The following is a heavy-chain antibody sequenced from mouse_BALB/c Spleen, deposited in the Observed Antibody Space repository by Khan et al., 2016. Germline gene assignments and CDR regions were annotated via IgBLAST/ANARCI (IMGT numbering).Heavy chain of an antibody. CDR1: GYTFTSYW. CDR3: ARWAMDY. J-gene: IGHJ4*01. Sequence: QVQLKQSGAELVKPGASVKLSCKASGYTFTSYWMHWVKQRPGQGLEWIGEINPSNGRTNYNEKFKSKATLTVDKSSSTAYMQLSSLTSEDSAVYYCARWAMDYWGQGTSVTVSS. V-gene: IGHV1S81*02. CDR2: INPSNGRT.